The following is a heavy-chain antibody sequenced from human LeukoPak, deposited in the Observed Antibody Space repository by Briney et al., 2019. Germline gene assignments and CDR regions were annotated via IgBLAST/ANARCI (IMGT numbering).Heavy chain of an antibody. CDR2: SYHTGST. D-gene: IGHD3-9*01. V-gene: IGHV4-59*12. CDR3: ASHLLTGYSNLPFDS. Sequence: LYGGFISSYLSSCIRLPAGKGRGWIDYSYHTGSTNYNPSLKSRVNISEDTSKNQFSLKLSSVTAADTAVYYCASHLLTGYSNLPFDSWGQGTLVTVSS. J-gene: IGHJ4*02. CDR1: GGFISSYL.